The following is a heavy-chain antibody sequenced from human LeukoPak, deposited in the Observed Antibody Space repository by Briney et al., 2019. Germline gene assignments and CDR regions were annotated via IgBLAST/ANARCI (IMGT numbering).Heavy chain of an antibody. CDR2: IYTSGST. J-gene: IGHJ4*02. CDR1: GGSISSYY. CDR3: ARHDLSYYDRSGYYGGYDY. V-gene: IGHV4-4*09. Sequence: SETLSLTCTVSGGSISSYYWSWIRQPPGKGLEWIGYIYTSGSTNYNPSLKSRVTISVDTSKNQFSLKLSSVTAADTAVYYCARHDLSYYDRSGYYGGYDYWGQGTLVTVSS. D-gene: IGHD3-22*01.